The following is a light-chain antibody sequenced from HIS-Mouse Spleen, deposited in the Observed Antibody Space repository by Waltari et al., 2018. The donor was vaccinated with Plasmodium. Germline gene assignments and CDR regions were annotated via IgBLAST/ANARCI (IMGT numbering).Light chain of an antibody. CDR3: QQRSNWPPLT. Sequence: EIVLTQSPATLSLSPGTRATLSCRASQSVSSYLAWYQQKPGQAPRLLIYDASNRATGIPARFSGSWSGTDFTLTISSLEPEDFAVYYCQQRSNWPPLTFGGGTKVEIK. J-gene: IGKJ4*01. V-gene: IGKV3-11*01. CDR2: DAS. CDR1: QSVSSY.